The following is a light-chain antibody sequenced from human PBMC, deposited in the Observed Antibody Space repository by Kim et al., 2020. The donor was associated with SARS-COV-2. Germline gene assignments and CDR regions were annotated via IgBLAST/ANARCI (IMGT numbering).Light chain of an antibody. CDR1: SSNIGSNT. CDR3: AAWDDSLNGVV. J-gene: IGLJ2*01. CDR2: SHN. Sequence: GQGVTISCAGGSSNIGSNTVNWYQQLPGTAPKLLIYSHNQRPSGVPDRFSGSTSGTSASLAISGLQSEDEADYYCAAWDDSLNGVVFGGGTQLTVL. V-gene: IGLV1-44*01.